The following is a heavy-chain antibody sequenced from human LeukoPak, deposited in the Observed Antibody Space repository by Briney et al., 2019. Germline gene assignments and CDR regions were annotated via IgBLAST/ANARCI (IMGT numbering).Heavy chain of an antibody. J-gene: IGHJ6*02. D-gene: IGHD6-19*01. CDR2: ISAYNGNT. CDR1: GYTFTSNY. V-gene: IGHV1-18*04. Sequence: ASVKVSCKASGYTFTSNYIHWVRQAPGQGLEWMGWISAYNGNTNYAQKLQGRVTMTTDTSTSTAYMELRSLRSDDTAVYYCARDVAVAGKSFYYYYGMDVWGQGTTVTVSS. CDR3: ARDVAVAGKSFYYYYGMDV.